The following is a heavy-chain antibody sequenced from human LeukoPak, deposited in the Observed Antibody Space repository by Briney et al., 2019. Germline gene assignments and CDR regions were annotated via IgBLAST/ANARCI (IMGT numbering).Heavy chain of an antibody. CDR1: GFTLDDYA. CDR2: ISWNSGSI. Sequence: PGGSLRLSCAASGFTLDDYAMHWVRQAPGKGLEWVSGISWNSGSIGYADSVKGRFTVSRDNAKISVYLQMNNLRAEDTAMYYCTRAFYSSSDIWGQGTLVAVSS. J-gene: IGHJ4*02. CDR3: TRAFYSSSDI. V-gene: IGHV3-9*01. D-gene: IGHD3-22*01.